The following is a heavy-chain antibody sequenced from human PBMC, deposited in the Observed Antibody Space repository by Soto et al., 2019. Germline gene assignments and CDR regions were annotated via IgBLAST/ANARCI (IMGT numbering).Heavy chain of an antibody. CDR3: ARGRRGDSGYDYYYYGMDV. Sequence: QGRLWKSGAEVKKPGSSVKFSCKASGGTFSSYAISWVRQAPGQGLGWRGGIIPIFGTANYAQKFQGRVTITADESTSTAYMELSSLRSEDTAVYYCARGRRGDSGYDYYYYGMDVWGQGTTVTVSS. D-gene: IGHD5-12*01. J-gene: IGHJ6*02. V-gene: IGHV1-69*01. CDR2: IIPIFGTA. CDR1: GGTFSSYA.